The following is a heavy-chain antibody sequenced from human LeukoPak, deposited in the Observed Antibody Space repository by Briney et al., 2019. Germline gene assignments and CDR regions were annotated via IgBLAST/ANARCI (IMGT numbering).Heavy chain of an antibody. CDR1: GFTFSSYA. V-gene: IGHV3-23*01. J-gene: IGHJ4*02. CDR2: ISGSGGST. CDR3: AKQHASYYYDSSGYPDY. Sequence: PGGSLRLSCAASGFTFSSYAMSWVRQAPGKGLEWVSAISGSGGSTYYADSVKGRFTISRDNSKNTLYLQMNSLRAEDTAVYYCAKQHASYYYDSSGYPDYWGQGTLVTVSS. D-gene: IGHD3-22*01.